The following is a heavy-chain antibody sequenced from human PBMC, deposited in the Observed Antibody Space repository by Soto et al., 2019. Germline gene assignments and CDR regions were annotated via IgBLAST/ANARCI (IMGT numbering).Heavy chain of an antibody. J-gene: IGHJ4*02. D-gene: IGHD4-4*01. CDR1: GGTLNKFS. Sequence: QVQLVQSGTEVRRPGSSVKVSCKAPGGTLNKFSIIWLRQAPGQGLEWVGRIIPFDGITNFAQKFQGRLKITADMSRNTAYMELGSLTPEDTAMYYGARDNLQRKSECNRPPSYWGQGTLVIVSS. CDR2: IIPFDGIT. CDR3: ARDNLQRKSECNRPPSY. V-gene: IGHV1-69*04.